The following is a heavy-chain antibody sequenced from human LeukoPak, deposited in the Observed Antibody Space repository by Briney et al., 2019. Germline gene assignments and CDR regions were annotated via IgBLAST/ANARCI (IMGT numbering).Heavy chain of an antibody. CDR2: INHSGST. J-gene: IGHJ5*02. V-gene: IGHV4-34*01. Sequence: SETLSLTCAVYGGSFSGYYWSWIRQPPGKGLEWIGEINHSGSTNYNPSLKSRVTISVDTSKNQFSLKLSSVTAADTAVYYCARRRDSSGWYGNNWFDPWGQGTLVTVSS. D-gene: IGHD6-19*01. CDR1: GGSFSGYY. CDR3: ARRRDSSGWYGNNWFDP.